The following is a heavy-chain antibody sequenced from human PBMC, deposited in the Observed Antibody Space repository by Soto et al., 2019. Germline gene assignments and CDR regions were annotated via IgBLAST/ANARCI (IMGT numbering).Heavy chain of an antibody. Sequence: GSLRLSCSASGVTVSINYMSWVLQAPGKGLEWVSVIYSGGSTYYADSVKGRFTISRDNSKNTLYLQMNSLRAEDTAVYYCARGRYYDSSGFDYWGQGTLVTVSS. CDR3: ARGRYYDSSGFDY. D-gene: IGHD3-22*01. J-gene: IGHJ4*02. CDR1: GVTVSINY. CDR2: IYSGGST. V-gene: IGHV3-53*01.